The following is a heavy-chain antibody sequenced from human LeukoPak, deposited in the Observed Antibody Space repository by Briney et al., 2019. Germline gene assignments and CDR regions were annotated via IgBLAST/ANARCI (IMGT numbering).Heavy chain of an antibody. CDR1: GYSFTRFV. J-gene: IGHJ4*02. CDR2: ISALYGHT. V-gene: IGHV1-18*01. CDR3: ARDFYHGHCAGLSCFLLDS. Sequence: APVKFSCKASGYSFTRFVITWVRQAPAQGLEWMGWISALYGHTNYAQKFQGRVTMTTHTSTSTAYMELRSMRSDDTAVYYCARDFYHGHCAGLSCFLLDSWGQGALVIVSS. D-gene: IGHD2-8*02.